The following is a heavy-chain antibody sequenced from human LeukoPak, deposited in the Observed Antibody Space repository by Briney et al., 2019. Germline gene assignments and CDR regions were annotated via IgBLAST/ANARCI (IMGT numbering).Heavy chain of an antibody. CDR2: IKQDGSEK. V-gene: IGHV3-7*01. CDR1: GFTFSDHY. J-gene: IGHJ4*02. Sequence: GGSLRLSCAASGFTFSDHYMDWVRQAPGKGLEWVANIKQDGSEKYYVDSVKGRFTISRDNAKNSLYLQMNSLRAEDTAVYYCTGSYSPFSFDYWGQGTLVTVSS. D-gene: IGHD3-10*01. CDR3: TGSYSPFSFDY.